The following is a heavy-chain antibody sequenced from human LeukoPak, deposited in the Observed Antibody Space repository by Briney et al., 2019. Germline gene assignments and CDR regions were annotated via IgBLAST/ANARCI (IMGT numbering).Heavy chain of an antibody. D-gene: IGHD2-15*01. CDR2: IWYDGSNK. CDR1: GFTFSSYG. J-gene: IGHJ6*02. Sequence: GGSLRLSCAASGFTFSSYGMHWVRQAPGKGLEWVAVIWYDGSNKYYADSVKGRLTISRDNSKNTLYLQMNSLRAEDTAVYYCARDAAATDGMDVWGQGTTVTVSS. V-gene: IGHV3-33*01. CDR3: ARDAAATDGMDV.